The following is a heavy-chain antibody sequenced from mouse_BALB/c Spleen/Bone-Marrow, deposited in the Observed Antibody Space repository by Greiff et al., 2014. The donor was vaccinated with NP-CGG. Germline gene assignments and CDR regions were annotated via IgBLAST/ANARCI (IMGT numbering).Heavy chain of an antibody. CDR1: GFTFSRYG. CDR3: ARQYGNFGVMDY. D-gene: IGHD2-1*01. J-gene: IGHJ4*01. V-gene: IGHV5-6*01. CDR2: ISFGGGYT. Sequence: EVQLVESGGDLVKPGGSLKLSCAASGFTFSRYGMSWVRQTPDKRLGWVANISFGGGYTYYPDSVKGRFTISRDNAKNTLYLQMSSLKSEDTAMYYCARQYGNFGVMDYWGQGTSVTVSS.